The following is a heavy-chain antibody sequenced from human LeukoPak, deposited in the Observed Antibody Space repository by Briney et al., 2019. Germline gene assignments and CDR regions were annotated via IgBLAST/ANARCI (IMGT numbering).Heavy chain of an antibody. CDR2: INHSGST. J-gene: IGHJ4*02. CDR1: GGSFSGYY. Sequence: SETLSLTCAVYGGSFSGYYWSWIRQPPGKGLEWIGKINHSGSTNYNPSLMSRVTILVDTSKNQFSLKLSSVTAADTAVYYCARVLDGGNSGAHYWGQGTLVTVSS. CDR3: ARVLDGGNSGAHY. D-gene: IGHD4-23*01. V-gene: IGHV4-34*01.